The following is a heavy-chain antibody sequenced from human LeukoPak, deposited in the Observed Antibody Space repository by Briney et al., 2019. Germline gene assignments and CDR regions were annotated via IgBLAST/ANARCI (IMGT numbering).Heavy chain of an antibody. J-gene: IGHJ4*02. CDR2: MNPNSGNT. CDR1: GYTFTSYD. CDR3: ARDPHPYCGGDCRLGY. Sequence: ASVKVSCKASGYTFTSYDINWVRQATGQGLEWMGWMNPNSGNTGYAQKFQGRVTITRNTSISTAYMELSSLRSEDTAVYYCARDPHPYCGGDCRLGYWGQGTLVTVSS. D-gene: IGHD2-21*01. V-gene: IGHV1-8*03.